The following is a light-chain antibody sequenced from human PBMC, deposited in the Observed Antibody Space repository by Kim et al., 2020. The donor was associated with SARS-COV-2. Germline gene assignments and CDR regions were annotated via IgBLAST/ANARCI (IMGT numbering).Light chain of an antibody. CDR3: NSRDSSGNHVV. V-gene: IGLV3-19*01. J-gene: IGLJ2*01. CDR1: SLRSYY. Sequence: SSELTQDPAVSVALGQTVRITCQGDSLRSYYASWYQQKPGQAPVLVIYGKTNRPSGIPDRLSGSSSGNTASLTITGAQAEDEADYYCNSRDSSGNHVVFG. CDR2: GKT.